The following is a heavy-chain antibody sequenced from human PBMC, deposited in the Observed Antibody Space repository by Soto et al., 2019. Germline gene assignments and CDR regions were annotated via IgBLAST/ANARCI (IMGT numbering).Heavy chain of an antibody. CDR1: GFTFSSYG. J-gene: IGHJ6*03. CDR2: ISYDGSNK. Sequence: QVQLVESGGGVVQPGRSPRLSCAASGFTFSSYGMHWVRQAPGKGLEWVAVISYDGSNKYYADSVKGRFTISRDNSKNTLYLQMNSLRAEDTAVYYCAKDRLDCSSTSCYADYYYMDVWGKGTTVTVSS. D-gene: IGHD2-2*01. CDR3: AKDRLDCSSTSCYADYYYMDV. V-gene: IGHV3-30*18.